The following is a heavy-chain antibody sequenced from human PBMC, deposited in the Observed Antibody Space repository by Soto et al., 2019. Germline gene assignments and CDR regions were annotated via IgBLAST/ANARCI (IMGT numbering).Heavy chain of an antibody. V-gene: IGHV4-59*08. CDR1: GGSLSCYY. CDR2: IYYSGST. CDR3: ARHLRDIVVVPAAMSQGAFDI. Sequence: SETLSLTCAVYGGSLSCYYWSWIRQPPGKGLEWIGYIYYSGSTNYNPSLKSRVTISVDTSKNQFSLKLSSVTAADTAVYYCARHLRDIVVVPAAMSQGAFDIWGQGTMVTVSS. J-gene: IGHJ3*02. D-gene: IGHD2-2*01.